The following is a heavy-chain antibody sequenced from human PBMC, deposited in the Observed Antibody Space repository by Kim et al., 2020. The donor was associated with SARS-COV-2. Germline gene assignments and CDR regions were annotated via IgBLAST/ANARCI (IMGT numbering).Heavy chain of an antibody. V-gene: IGHV3-74*01. D-gene: IGHD1-1*01. J-gene: IGHJ4*02. Sequence: TTYTDAVKGRNTVSMGNANDTLYLQMNSLRAEDAAVYYCISGGLEPFDYWGQGTLVTVSS. CDR2: T. CDR3: ISGGLEPFDY.